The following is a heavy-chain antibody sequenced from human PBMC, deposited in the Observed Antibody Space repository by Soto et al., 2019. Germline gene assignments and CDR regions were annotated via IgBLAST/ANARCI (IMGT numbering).Heavy chain of an antibody. Sequence: GGSLRLSCAASGFTFSSYSMNWVRQAPGKGLEWVSYISSSSSTIYYADSVKGRFTISRDNAKNSLYLQMNSLRDEDTAVYYCARDNFITIFGVVTNSYNWFDPWGQGTLVTVSS. V-gene: IGHV3-48*02. CDR2: ISSSSSTI. D-gene: IGHD3-3*01. CDR3: ARDNFITIFGVVTNSYNWFDP. J-gene: IGHJ5*02. CDR1: GFTFSSYS.